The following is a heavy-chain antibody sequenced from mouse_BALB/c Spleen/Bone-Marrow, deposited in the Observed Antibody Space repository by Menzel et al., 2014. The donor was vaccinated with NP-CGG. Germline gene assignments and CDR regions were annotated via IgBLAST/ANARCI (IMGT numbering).Heavy chain of an antibody. V-gene: IGHV5-6-2*01. D-gene: IGHD4-1*01. CDR2: INSNGGST. J-gene: IGHJ2*01. CDR1: GFTFSSYY. Sequence: EVQLVESGGGLVKLGGSLKLSCAASGFTFSSYYMSWVRQTPEKRLELVAAINSNGGSTYYPDTVKGRFTISRDNAKNALYLQMSRLKSEDTALYYCTRRGWDGYFDYWGQGTTLTVSS. CDR3: TRRGWDGYFDY.